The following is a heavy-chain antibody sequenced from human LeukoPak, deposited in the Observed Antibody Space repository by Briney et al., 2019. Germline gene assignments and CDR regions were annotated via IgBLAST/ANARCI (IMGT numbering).Heavy chain of an antibody. CDR2: ISDIGSI. D-gene: IGHD2/OR15-2a*01. CDR1: GGSISSYY. CDR3: AGHHPRNTVDF. V-gene: IGHV4-59*08. J-gene: IGHJ4*02. Sequence: SETLSLTCTVSGGSISSYYLSWIRQPPGKGLEWIAYISDIGSINYNPSLKSRVTISLDTSKNQFSLKLSSVTAADTAVYYCAGHHPRNTVDFWGQGTLVTVSS.